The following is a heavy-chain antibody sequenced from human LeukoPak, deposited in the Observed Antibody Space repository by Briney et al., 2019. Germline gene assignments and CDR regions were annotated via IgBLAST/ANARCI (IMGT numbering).Heavy chain of an antibody. CDR1: GGTFSSYA. CDR2: IIPIFGTA. V-gene: IGHV1-69*13. J-gene: IGHJ4*02. Sequence: SVKVSCKASGGTFSSYAISWVRQAPGQGLEWMGGIIPIFGTANYAQKFQGRVAITADESTSTAYMELSSLRSEDTAVYYCARGSVGSSSWSRGVYYFDYWGQGTLVTVSS. CDR3: ARGSVGSSSWSRGVYYFDY. D-gene: IGHD6-13*01.